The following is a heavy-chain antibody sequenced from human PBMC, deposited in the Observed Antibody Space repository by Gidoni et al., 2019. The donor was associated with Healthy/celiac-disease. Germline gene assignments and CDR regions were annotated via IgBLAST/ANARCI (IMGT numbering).Heavy chain of an antibody. Sequence: QVQLVESGGGLVKPGGSLRLSCAASGFTFSYSYMSWIRQAPGKGLEWVSYISSSGSTIYYADSVKGRFTISRDNAKNSLYLQMNSLRAEDTAVYYCARAPARGWSLYYYGMDVWGQGTTVTVSS. D-gene: IGHD6-19*01. CDR2: ISSSGSTI. CDR1: GFTFSYSY. J-gene: IGHJ6*02. V-gene: IGHV3-11*01. CDR3: ARAPARGWSLYYYGMDV.